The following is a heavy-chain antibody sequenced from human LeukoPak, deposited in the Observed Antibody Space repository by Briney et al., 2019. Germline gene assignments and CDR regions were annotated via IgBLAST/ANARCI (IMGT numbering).Heavy chain of an antibody. CDR2: IIPIFGTA. D-gene: IGHD1-26*01. J-gene: IGHJ3*02. CDR3: ARERTGGATGAFDI. V-gene: IGHV1-69*05. Sequence: SVKVSCKAPGGTFSSYAISWVRQAPGQGLEWMGGIIPIFGTANYAQKFQGRVTITTDESTSTAYMELSSLRSEDTAVYYCARERTGGATGAFDIWGQGTMVTVSS. CDR1: GGTFSSYA.